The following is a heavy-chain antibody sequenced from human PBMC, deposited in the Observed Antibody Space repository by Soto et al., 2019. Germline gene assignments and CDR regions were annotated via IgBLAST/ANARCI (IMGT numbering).Heavy chain of an antibody. CDR1: GGSFSGYY. V-gene: IGHV4-34*01. Sequence: PSETLSLTCAVYGGSFSGYYWSWIRQPPGKGLEWIGEINHSGSTNYNPSLKSRVTISVDTSKNQFSLKLSSVTAADTAVYYCARIAVAHYGMDVWGQGTTVTVSS. J-gene: IGHJ6*02. CDR2: INHSGST. D-gene: IGHD6-19*01. CDR3: ARIAVAHYGMDV.